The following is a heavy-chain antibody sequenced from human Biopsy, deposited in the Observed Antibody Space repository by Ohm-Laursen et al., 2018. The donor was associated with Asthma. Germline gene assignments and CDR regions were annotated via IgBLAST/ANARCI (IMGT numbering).Heavy chain of an antibody. J-gene: IGHJ4*02. Sequence: SLRLSCSASGFTFSNDWMSWVRQAPGKGLEWVGRIKSKTDGGTTDYAAPAKGRFTISRDDSKNTLYLQMNSLKTEDTAVYYCTTGFWWTFDYWGQGTLVTVSS. CDR1: GFTFSNDW. V-gene: IGHV3-15*01. CDR2: IKSKTDGGTT. CDR3: TTGFWWTFDY. D-gene: IGHD3-16*01.